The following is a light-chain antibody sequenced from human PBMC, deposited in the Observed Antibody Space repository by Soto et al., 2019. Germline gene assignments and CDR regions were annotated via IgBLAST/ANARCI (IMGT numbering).Light chain of an antibody. CDR2: DAS. Sequence: EIVLTQSPATLSLSPGERATLSCRASQSIDVYLDWHQQKPGQSPRLLIFDASARATGIPDRFSGSGSGTDFTLTISSLEPEDFAVYYCQQRANWPLTFGPGTKVDI. J-gene: IGKJ3*01. CDR1: QSIDVY. V-gene: IGKV3-11*01. CDR3: QQRANWPLT.